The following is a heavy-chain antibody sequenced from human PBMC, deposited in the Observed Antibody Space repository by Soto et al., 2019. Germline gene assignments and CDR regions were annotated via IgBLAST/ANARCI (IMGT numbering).Heavy chain of an antibody. V-gene: IGHV5-10-1*01. Sequence: GESLKISCKGSGYSFAGYWITWVRQKPGKGLEWMGRMDPSDSQTYYSPSFRGHVTTSVTKSITTVFLQWSSLRASDTAMYYCARQIYDSDTGPNFQYYFDSWGQGTPVTVSS. J-gene: IGHJ4*02. D-gene: IGHD3-22*01. CDR3: ARQIYDSDTGPNFQYYFDS. CDR1: GYSFAGYW. CDR2: MDPSDSQT.